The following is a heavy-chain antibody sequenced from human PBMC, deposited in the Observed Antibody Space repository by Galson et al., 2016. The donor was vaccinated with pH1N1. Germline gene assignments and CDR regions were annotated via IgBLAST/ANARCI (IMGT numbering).Heavy chain of an antibody. CDR1: SGSISTSSYY. V-gene: IGHV4-39*01. Sequence: ETLSLPCTVSSGSISTSSYYWGWIRQPPGKGLEWIGSVSFSGSTYYNPSLTSRVTISVDTPKNQFSLRLTSVTAADTAFCYCARSDPAGIVVVVAATFDYWGQGTLVTVSS. CDR3: ARSDPAGIVVVVAATFDY. J-gene: IGHJ4*02. CDR2: VSFSGST. D-gene: IGHD2-15*01.